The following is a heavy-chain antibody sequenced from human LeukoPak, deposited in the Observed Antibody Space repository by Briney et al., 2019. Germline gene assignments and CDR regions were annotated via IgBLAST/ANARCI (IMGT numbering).Heavy chain of an antibody. D-gene: IGHD2-15*01. CDR2: ISYDGSNK. CDR3: AKELGYCSGGSCYAHDAFDI. Sequence: PGRSLRLSCAASGFTFSSYGMHWVRQAPGKGLEWVAVISYDGSNKYYADSVKGRFTISRDNSKNTLYLQMNSLRAEDTAVYYRAKELGYCSGGSCYAHDAFDIWGQGTMVTVSS. V-gene: IGHV3-30*18. CDR1: GFTFSSYG. J-gene: IGHJ3*02.